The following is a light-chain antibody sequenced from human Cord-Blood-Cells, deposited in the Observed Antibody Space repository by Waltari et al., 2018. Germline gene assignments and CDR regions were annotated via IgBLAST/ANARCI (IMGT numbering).Light chain of an antibody. V-gene: IGLV2-23*01. CDR2: EGS. J-gene: IGLJ1*01. Sequence: QSARTQPASVSGSPGQSISISCTGTSRDVGRYNLVSWYQQHTGKAPKLMLYEGSKRPSGVSNRFSGSKSGNTASLTISGLQAEDEADYYCCSYAGSSTYVFGTGTKVTVL. CDR3: CSYAGSSTYV. CDR1: SRDVGRYNL.